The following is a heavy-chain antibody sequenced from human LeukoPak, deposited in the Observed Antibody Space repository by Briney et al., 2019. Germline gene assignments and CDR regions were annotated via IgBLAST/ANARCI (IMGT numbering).Heavy chain of an antibody. CDR3: ARTSIAARPPFDY. V-gene: IGHV4-30-2*01. J-gene: IGHJ4*02. CDR2: IYHSGST. CDR1: GGSISSGGYY. Sequence: SQTLSLTCTVSGGSISSGGYYWSWIRQPPGKGLKWIGYIYHSGSTYYNPSLKSRVTISVDRSKNQFSLKLSSVTAADTAVYYCARTSIAARPPFDYWGQGTLVTVSS. D-gene: IGHD6-6*01.